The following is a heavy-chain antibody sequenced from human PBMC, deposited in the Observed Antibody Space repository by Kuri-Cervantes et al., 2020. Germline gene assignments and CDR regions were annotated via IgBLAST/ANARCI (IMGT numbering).Heavy chain of an antibody. CDR3: ARVRGGGLAPPIAYYFDY. Sequence: SETLSLTCAVYGGSFSGYYWSWIRQPPGKGLEWIGEINHSGSTNYNPSLRSRVTISVDTSKNQFSLKLRSVTAADTAVYYCARVRGGGLAPPIAYYFDYWGQGTLVTVSS. V-gene: IGHV4-34*01. D-gene: IGHD2-21*01. J-gene: IGHJ4*02. CDR2: INHSGST. CDR1: GGSFSGYY.